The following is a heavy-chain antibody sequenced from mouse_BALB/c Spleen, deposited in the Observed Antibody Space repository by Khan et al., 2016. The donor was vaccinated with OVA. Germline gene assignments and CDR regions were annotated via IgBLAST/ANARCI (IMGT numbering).Heavy chain of an antibody. CDR2: INPHIGET. J-gene: IGHJ2*01. CDR3: ARDYRSDFDY. V-gene: IGHV1-20*02. D-gene: IGHD2-13*01. CDR1: GYSFTGYF. Sequence: VQLKQSGPELVKPGASVKISCKASGYSFTGYFMNWVMQSHGKSLEWIGRINPHIGETLYNPKFKGKATLTVDESSSTAHMELRSLASEDSAVYYCARDYRSDFDYWGQGTTRTVSS.